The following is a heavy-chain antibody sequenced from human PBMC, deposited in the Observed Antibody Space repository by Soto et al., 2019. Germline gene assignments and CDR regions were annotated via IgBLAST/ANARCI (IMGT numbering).Heavy chain of an antibody. J-gene: IGHJ5*02. D-gene: IGHD2-15*01. CDR1: GYTFTGYF. Sequence: QVQLVQSGAEVKKPGASVKVSCKASGYTFTGYFIHWVREVPGQGLEYMGWINPNTGGTDYAQKFQGRVTMTRDTSISTVFMEIKRLTSDDTAVYYCARVASWAASDWFDPWGQGTLVTVSS. CDR2: INPNTGGT. CDR3: ARVASWAASDWFDP. V-gene: IGHV1-2*02.